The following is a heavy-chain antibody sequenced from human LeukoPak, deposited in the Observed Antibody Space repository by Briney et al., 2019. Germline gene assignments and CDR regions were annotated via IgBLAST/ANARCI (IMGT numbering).Heavy chain of an antibody. CDR3: AKDHDYFDY. J-gene: IGHJ4*02. CDR1: GFTFSIYG. V-gene: IGHV3-30*18. D-gene: IGHD3-16*01. CDR2: ISYDGSNK. Sequence: GRSLRLSCAASGFTFSIYGMHWVRQAPGKGLEWVAVISYDGSNKYYADSVKGRFTISRDNSKNTLYLQMNSLRAEDTVVYYCAKDHDYFDYWGQGTLVTVSS.